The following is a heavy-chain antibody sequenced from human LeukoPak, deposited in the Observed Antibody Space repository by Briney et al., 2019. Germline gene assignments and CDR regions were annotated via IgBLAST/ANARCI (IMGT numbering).Heavy chain of an antibody. CDR1: GGCISSYY. Sequence: SETLSLTCTVSGGCISSYYWSWIRQPPGKGLEWIGYIYYSGSTNYNPSLKSRVTISVDTSKNQFSLKLSSVTAADTAVYYCARNEDFDAFDIWGQGTMVTVSS. J-gene: IGHJ3*02. CDR2: IYYSGST. CDR3: ARNEDFDAFDI. D-gene: IGHD3/OR15-3a*01. V-gene: IGHV4-59*01.